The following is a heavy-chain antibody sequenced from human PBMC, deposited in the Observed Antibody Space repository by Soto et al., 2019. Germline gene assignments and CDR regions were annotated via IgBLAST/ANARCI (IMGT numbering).Heavy chain of an antibody. CDR2: IYYSGST. CDR3: ASSPPFGFAGYFDY. CDR1: GGSISSYY. D-gene: IGHD3-10*01. V-gene: IGHV4-59*01. J-gene: IGHJ4*02. Sequence: SETLSLTCTVSGGSISSYYWSWIRQPPGKGLEWIGYIYYSGSTNYNPSLKSRVTISVDTSKNQFSLKLSSVTAADTAVYYCASSPPFGFAGYFDYWGQGPLVTVAS.